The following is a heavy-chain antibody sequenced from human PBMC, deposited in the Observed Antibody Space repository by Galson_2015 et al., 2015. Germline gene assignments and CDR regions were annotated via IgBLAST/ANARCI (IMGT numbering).Heavy chain of an antibody. D-gene: IGHD3-9*01. CDR1: GYIFTSYG. J-gene: IGHJ4*02. CDR2: ISAYNGNT. Sequence: SVKVSCKASGYIFTSYGINWVRQAPGQGLEWMGWISAYNGNTNYAQKLQGRVTMTTDTPTSTAYMELRSLRSDDTAVYYCARVGYDILTGTPTPDDYWGQGTLVTVSS. CDR3: ARVGYDILTGTPTPDDY. V-gene: IGHV1-18*01.